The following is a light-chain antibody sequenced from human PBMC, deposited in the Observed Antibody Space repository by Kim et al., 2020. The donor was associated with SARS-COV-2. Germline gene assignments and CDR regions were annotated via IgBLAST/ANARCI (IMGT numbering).Light chain of an antibody. Sequence: QSALTQPASVSGSPGQSITISCTGTSSDVGGYNQVSWYQQHPGKVPKLMIYDVSYRPSGVSNRFSGSISGNTASLTISGLQAEDEADYYCSSYASSSTPVLFGGGTKVIVL. V-gene: IGLV2-14*03. CDR2: DVS. CDR1: SSDVGGYNQ. J-gene: IGLJ2*01. CDR3: SSYASSSTPVL.